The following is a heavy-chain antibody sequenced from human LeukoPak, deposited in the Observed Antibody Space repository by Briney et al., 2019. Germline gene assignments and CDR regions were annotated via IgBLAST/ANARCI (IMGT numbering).Heavy chain of an antibody. CDR1: GFTVSSNY. CDR2: IYSGGST. D-gene: IGHD1-26*01. V-gene: IGHV3-66*01. J-gene: IGHJ4*02. Sequence: GGSLRLSCAASGFTVSSNYMSWVRQAPGKGLEWGSVIYSGGSTYYADSVKGRFTISRDTSKNTLYLQMNSLRAEDTAVYYCARGGGIVGATTLFDYWGQGTLVTVSS. CDR3: ARGGGIVGATTLFDY.